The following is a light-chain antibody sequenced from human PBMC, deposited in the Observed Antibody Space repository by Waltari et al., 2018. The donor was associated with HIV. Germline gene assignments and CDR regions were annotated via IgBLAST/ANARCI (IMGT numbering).Light chain of an antibody. CDR3: QHYRGVPPGT. CDR2: LIS. V-gene: IGKV3-20*01. Sequence: ELTQSPATLSLSPGDRATLSCRASQTLRDDHIAWYRQYPGQTPRLLIYLISNRATGIPDRVSGNGSGTDFTLTISRLEPEDFALSVCQHYRGVPPGTFGQGTRVDIK. J-gene: IGKJ1*01. CDR1: QTLRDDH.